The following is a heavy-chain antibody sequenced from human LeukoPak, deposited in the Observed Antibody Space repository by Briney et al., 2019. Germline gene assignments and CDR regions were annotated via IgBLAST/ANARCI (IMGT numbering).Heavy chain of an antibody. V-gene: IGHV3-30*18. Sequence: GRSLRLSCAASGFTFNSYGMHWVRQAPGKGLEWVAVISYDGSNKYYADSVKGRFTISRDNSKNTLYLQMNSLRAEDTAVYYCAKDYDSSGYYPIYYLDYWGQGTLVTVSS. CDR3: AKDYDSSGYYPIYYLDY. CDR1: GFTFNSYG. D-gene: IGHD3-22*01. J-gene: IGHJ4*02. CDR2: ISYDGSNK.